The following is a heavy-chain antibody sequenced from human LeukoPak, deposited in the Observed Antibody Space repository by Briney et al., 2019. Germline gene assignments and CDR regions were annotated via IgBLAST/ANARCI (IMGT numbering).Heavy chain of an antibody. J-gene: IGHJ4*02. Sequence: ASVKVSCKASGYTFTSYGISWVRQPPGQGREWMGWISSYNGNTNYAQKIQGRVTMTTDTSTSTAYMELRSLRSDDTAVYYCARVFLGYDILTGYYMAHFDYWGQGTLVTVSS. CDR3: ARVFLGYDILTGYYMAHFDY. V-gene: IGHV1-18*01. D-gene: IGHD3-9*01. CDR2: ISSYNGNT. CDR1: GYTFTSYG.